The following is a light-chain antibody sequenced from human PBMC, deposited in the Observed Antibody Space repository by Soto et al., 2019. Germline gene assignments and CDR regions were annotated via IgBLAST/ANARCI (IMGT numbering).Light chain of an antibody. CDR1: QSIGSY. CDR3: QQRSTWPPFS. Sequence: EIVLTQSPATLSLSLGERATLSCRASQSIGSYLAWYQHELGQPPRLLIYDASNRATGIPVRFSGSGSGTDFTLTISSLEPEDLAVYYCQQRSTWPPFSFGPGTKVDI. CDR2: DAS. J-gene: IGKJ3*01. V-gene: IGKV3-11*01.